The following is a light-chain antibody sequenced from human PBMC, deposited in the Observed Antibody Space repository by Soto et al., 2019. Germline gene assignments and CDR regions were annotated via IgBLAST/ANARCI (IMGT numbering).Light chain of an antibody. V-gene: IGKV3-20*01. CDR1: QTVSSTY. J-gene: IGKJ1*01. Sequence: IVLTQSPGTLSFSPGETATLSCRASQTVSSTYLAWYQHKPGRAPRLLIDGASSRAAGIPDRFSGSGSGTDFTLTISRLEPEDFAVYYCQQYGSSRWTFGQGTKVDIK. CDR3: QQYGSSRWT. CDR2: GAS.